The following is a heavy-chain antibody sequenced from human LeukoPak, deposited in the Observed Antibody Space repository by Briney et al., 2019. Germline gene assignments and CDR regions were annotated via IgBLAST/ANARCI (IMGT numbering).Heavy chain of an antibody. V-gene: IGHV1-18*01. Sequence: ASVKVSCKASGYSFTTYGISWVRQAPGQGLEWMGWISAYNGNTNYAQKLQGRVTMTTDTSTSTAYMELRSLRSDDTAVYYCARERYSSGWYSWFDPWGQGTLVTVSS. CDR1: GYSFTTYG. J-gene: IGHJ5*02. CDR2: ISAYNGNT. D-gene: IGHD6-19*01. CDR3: ARERYSSGWYSWFDP.